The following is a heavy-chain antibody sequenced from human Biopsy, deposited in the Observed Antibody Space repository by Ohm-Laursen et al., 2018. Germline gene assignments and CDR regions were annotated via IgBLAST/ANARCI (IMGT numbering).Heavy chain of an antibody. Sequence: SLRLSCAASGFTFSDYYMNWVRQAPGKGLEWISYISETSSHIYDADSVKGRFTVARDNAKNSLYLQLNSLRAEDTAVYYCARDSRRTAREGGMDVWGQGITVTVSS. V-gene: IGHV3-69-1*01. CDR3: ARDSRRTAREGGMDV. CDR1: GFTFSDYY. J-gene: IGHJ6*02. D-gene: IGHD6-6*01. CDR2: ISETSSHI.